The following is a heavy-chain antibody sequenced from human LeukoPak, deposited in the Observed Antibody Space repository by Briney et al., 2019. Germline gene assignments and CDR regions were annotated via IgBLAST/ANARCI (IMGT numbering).Heavy chain of an antibody. CDR1: GGTFSSYA. J-gene: IGHJ4*02. V-gene: IGHV1-69*04. Sequence: ASVKVSCKASGGTFSSYAISWVRQAPGQGLEWMGRIIPILGIANYAQKFQGRVTITADKSTSTAYMELSSLRSGDTAVYYCAGEQQLVPGPVDYWGQGTLVTVSS. CDR2: IIPILGIA. D-gene: IGHD6-13*01. CDR3: AGEQQLVPGPVDY.